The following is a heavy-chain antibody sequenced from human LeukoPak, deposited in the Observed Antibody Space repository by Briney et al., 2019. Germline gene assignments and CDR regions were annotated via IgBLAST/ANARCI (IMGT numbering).Heavy chain of an antibody. CDR1: GFTFSSYA. J-gene: IGHJ4*02. CDR3: AKSFASGATFDY. D-gene: IGHD2-21*01. V-gene: IGHV3-23*01. CDR2: ISGSGGTT. Sequence: GGTLRLSCAASGFTFSSYAMSWVRQAPGKGLEWVSAISGSGGTTYYADSVKGRFTISRDNSKNTLHLQMNSLRAEDTAAYYCAKSFASGATFDYWGQGTLVTVSS.